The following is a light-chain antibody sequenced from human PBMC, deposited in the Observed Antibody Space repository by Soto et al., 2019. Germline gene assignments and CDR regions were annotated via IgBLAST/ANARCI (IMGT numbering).Light chain of an antibody. CDR1: QSISSY. CDR3: HQSYSTPLT. Sequence: DIQMTQSTSSLSASVGDRVTITCRASQSISSYLNWYQQKPGKAPKLLIYAASSLQSGVPSRFSGNESGTDFTLTISSLQPEDFATYYCHQSYSTPLTFGPGTKVDIK. V-gene: IGKV1-39*01. J-gene: IGKJ3*01. CDR2: AAS.